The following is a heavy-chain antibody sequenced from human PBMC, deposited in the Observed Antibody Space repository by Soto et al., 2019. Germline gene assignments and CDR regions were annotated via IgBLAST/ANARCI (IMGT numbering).Heavy chain of an antibody. V-gene: IGHV3-21*01. CDR3: ARDGDVDTASNAFDI. D-gene: IGHD5-18*01. CDR2: ISSSSSYI. J-gene: IGHJ3*02. CDR1: GFTFRSYS. Sequence: GGSLRLSCAASGFTFRSYSINWVRQAPGKGLEWVSSISSSSSYIYYADSVKGRFTISRDNAKNSLYLQMNSLRAEDTAVYYCARDGDVDTASNAFDIWGQGTMVTVSS.